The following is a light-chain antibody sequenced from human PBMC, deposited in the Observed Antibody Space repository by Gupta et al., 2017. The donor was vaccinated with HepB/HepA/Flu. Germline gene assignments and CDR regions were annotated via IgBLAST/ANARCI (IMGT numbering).Light chain of an antibody. Sequence: EIVLTQSPGSLSLSPGERATLSCRASQHVSSSYLAWFQQKPGLPPRLLIYGTFTRATGIPDRFSGSGFGTDFTLTISILGPEDFAVYYWQQDSSSLWAFGQGTKVEVK. CDR3: QQDSSSLWA. CDR2: GTF. CDR1: QHVSSSY. V-gene: IGKV3-20*01. J-gene: IGKJ1*01.